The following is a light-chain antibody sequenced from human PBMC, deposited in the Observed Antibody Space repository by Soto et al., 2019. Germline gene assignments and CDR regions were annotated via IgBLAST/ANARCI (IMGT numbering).Light chain of an antibody. J-gene: IGLJ1*01. Sequence: QSVLTQPASVSGSPGQSITISCTGTSSDVGGYNYVSWYQQHPGKAPKLMIYDVINRPSGVSNRFSGSKSGNTASLTISGLQAEDEAGYYCSSYTSSSTYVFGTWTKLTVL. V-gene: IGLV2-14*01. CDR3: SSYTSSSTYV. CDR2: DVI. CDR1: SSDVGGYNY.